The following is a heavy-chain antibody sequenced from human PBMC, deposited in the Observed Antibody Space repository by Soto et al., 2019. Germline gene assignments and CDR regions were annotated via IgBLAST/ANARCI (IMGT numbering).Heavy chain of an antibody. D-gene: IGHD3-3*01. V-gene: IGHV1-8*01. CDR2: MNPNSGNT. CDR3: ARGITIFGVVPG. CDR1: GYTFTSCD. Sequence: ASVEVSCKASGYTFTSCDISWVRQATGQGLEWMGWMNPNSGNTGYAQKFQGRVTMTRNTSISTAYMELSSLRSEDTAVYYCARGITIFGVVPGWGQGTLVTVSS. J-gene: IGHJ4*02.